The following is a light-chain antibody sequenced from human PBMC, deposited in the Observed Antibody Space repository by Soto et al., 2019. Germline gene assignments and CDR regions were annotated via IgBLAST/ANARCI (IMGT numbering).Light chain of an antibody. CDR3: QVWDSSSDNRV. V-gene: IGLV3-21*02. Sequence: SCELTQPPSLSVAPGQTARITCGGNNIGSKRVHWYQQKPGQAPVLVVHDDSDRPSGIPERLSGSNSGNTATLSISRVEAGDEADYYCQVWDSSSDNRVFGGGTKVNVL. J-gene: IGLJ3*02. CDR2: DDS. CDR1: NIGSKR.